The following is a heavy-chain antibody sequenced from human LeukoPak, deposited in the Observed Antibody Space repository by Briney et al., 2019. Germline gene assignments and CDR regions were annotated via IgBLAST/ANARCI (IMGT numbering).Heavy chain of an antibody. CDR1: GLRFRSYA. V-gene: IGHV3-30*04. J-gene: IGHJ4*02. CDR2: ISYDGSNK. CDR3: ARSNNGETLDY. Sequence: GGSLRLSCVASGLRFRSYAMNWVRQAPGKGLEWVAVISYDGSNKYYADSVKGRFTISRDNSKNTLYLQMNSLRAEDTAVYYCARSNNGETLDYWGQGTLVTVSS. D-gene: IGHD3-10*01.